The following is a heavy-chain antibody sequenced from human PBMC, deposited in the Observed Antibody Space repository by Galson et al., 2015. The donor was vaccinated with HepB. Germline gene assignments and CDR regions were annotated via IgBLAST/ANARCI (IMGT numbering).Heavy chain of an antibody. CDR3: ASISGRYSSIQSGGWKKGSYYYYGMDV. CDR2: IYPGDSDT. Sequence: QSGAEVKKPGESLKISCKGSGYSFTSYWIGWVRQMPGKGLEWMGIIYPGDSDTRYSPSFQGQVTISADKSISTAYLQWSSLKASDTAMYYCASISGRYSSIQSGGWKKGSYYYYGMDVWGQGTTVTVSS. D-gene: IGHD6-13*01. J-gene: IGHJ6*02. CDR1: GYSFTSYW. V-gene: IGHV5-51*03.